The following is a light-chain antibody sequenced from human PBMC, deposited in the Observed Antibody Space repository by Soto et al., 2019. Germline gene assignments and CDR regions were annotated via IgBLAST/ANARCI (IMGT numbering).Light chain of an antibody. V-gene: IGLV2-8*01. CDR1: SSDVGGYNS. CDR2: EVS. Sequence: QSALTQPPSASGSPGQSVTISCTGTSSDVGGYNSVSWYQQHSGKAPKLMIYEVSKRPSGVPDRFSGSKSGNTASLTVSGLQADDEADYYCSSYAGSNNLIFGGGTKLT. CDR3: SSYAGSNNLI. J-gene: IGLJ2*01.